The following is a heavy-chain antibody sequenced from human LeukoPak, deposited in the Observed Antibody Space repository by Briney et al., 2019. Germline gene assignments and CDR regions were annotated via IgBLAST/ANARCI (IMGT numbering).Heavy chain of an antibody. D-gene: IGHD6-13*01. J-gene: IGHJ1*01. Sequence: SETLSLTCTVSGGSISSSSYYWGWIRQPPGKGLEWIGSIYYSGSTYYNPSLKSRVTISVDTSKNQFSLKLSSVTAADTAVYYCARGSSSSWTRGYFQHWGQGTLVTVSS. V-gene: IGHV4-39*07. CDR3: ARGSSSSWTRGYFQH. CDR2: IYYSGST. CDR1: GGSISSSSYY.